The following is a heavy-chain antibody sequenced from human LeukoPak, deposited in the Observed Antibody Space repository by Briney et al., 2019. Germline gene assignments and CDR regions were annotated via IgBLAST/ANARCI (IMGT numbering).Heavy chain of an antibody. J-gene: IGHJ4*02. Sequence: PSGTLSLTCAVYGGSFSGYYWSWIRQPPGKGLEWIGEINHSGSTNCNPSLKSRVTISVDTSKNQFSLKLSSVTAADTAVYYCARGQASSSIDYWGQGTLVTVSS. CDR3: ARGQASSSIDY. CDR2: INHSGST. V-gene: IGHV4-34*01. CDR1: GGSFSGYY. D-gene: IGHD6-6*01.